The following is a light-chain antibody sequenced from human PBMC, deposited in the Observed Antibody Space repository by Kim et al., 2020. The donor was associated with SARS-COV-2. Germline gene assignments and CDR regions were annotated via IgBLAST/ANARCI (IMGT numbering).Light chain of an antibody. CDR3: LLSYSDSRI. Sequence: PCGTVTLTRDSSTGADTSDHFPFWFQQKPGQAPRTLIYDTGNRHSWTPARFSGSLLGGKAALTLSAAQPEDEADYYCLLSYSDSRIFGGGTQLTVL. J-gene: IGLJ2*01. CDR2: DTG. V-gene: IGLV7-46*01. CDR1: TGADTSDHF.